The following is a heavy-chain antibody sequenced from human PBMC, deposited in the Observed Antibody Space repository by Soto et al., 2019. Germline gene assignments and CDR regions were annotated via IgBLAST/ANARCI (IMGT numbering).Heavy chain of an antibody. CDR3: ARDRSIAAAGGGDYYYGMDV. J-gene: IGHJ6*02. CDR2: IYHSGTT. V-gene: IGHV4-38-2*02. D-gene: IGHD6-13*01. Sequence: PSETLSLTCAVSGGSIASIYHWAWIRQPPGRGLEWVASIYHSGTTYYNPSLKSRVTISVDTSKNQFSLKLSSVTAADTAVYYCARDRSIAAAGGGDYYYGMDVWGQGTTVTVSS. CDR1: GGSIASIYH.